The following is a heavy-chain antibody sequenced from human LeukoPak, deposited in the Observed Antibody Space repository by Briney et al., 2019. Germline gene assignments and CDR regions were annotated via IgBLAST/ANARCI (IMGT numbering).Heavy chain of an antibody. D-gene: IGHD2-21*01. V-gene: IGHV1-46*01. CDR3: ARWSSSSAYSYYYYGLDV. CDR2: INPSGGST. J-gene: IGHJ6*02. CDR1: GYTFTSYY. Sequence: ASVKVSCKASGYTFTSYYMHWVRQAPGQGLEWMGIINPSGGSTSYAQKFQGRVTMTRDTSISTAYMELSSLRSDDTAVYYCARWSSSSAYSYYYYGLDVWGQGTTVTVSS.